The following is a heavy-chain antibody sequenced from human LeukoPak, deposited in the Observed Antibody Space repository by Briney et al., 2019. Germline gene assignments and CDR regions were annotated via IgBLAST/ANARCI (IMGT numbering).Heavy chain of an antibody. V-gene: IGHV3-64*01. J-gene: IGHJ4*02. D-gene: IGHD3-22*01. CDR2: ISSNGGST. CDR3: ARSSGTFQYYFDY. CDR1: GFTFSSYA. Sequence: GGSLRLSCAASGFTFSSYAMHWVRQAPGKGLEYVSAISSNGGSTYYAHSVKGRFTISRDNSKNTLYLQMGSLRAEDMAVYYCARSSGTFQYYFDYWGQGTLVTVSS.